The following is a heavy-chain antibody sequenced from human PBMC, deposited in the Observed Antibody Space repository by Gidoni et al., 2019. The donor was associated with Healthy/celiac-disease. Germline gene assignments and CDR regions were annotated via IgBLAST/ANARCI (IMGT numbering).Heavy chain of an antibody. Sequence: GLEWVAVIWYDGSNKYYADSVKGRFTISRDNSKNTLYLQMNSLRAEDTAVYYCARGGWAARSPFDYWGQGTLVTVSS. CDR3: ARGGWAARSPFDY. J-gene: IGHJ4*02. D-gene: IGHD6-6*01. CDR2: IWYDGSNK. V-gene: IGHV3-33*01.